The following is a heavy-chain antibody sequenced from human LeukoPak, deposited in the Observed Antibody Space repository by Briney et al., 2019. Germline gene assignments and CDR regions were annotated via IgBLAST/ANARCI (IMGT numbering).Heavy chain of an antibody. V-gene: IGHV1-8*01. CDR2: MNPKSGNT. CDR1: GYTFTSYD. CDR3: ARGHAAGTNSPTPYYYYYMDV. Sequence: ASVKVSCKASGYTFTSYDINWVRQATGQGLEWMGWMNPKSGNTGYAQKFQGRVTMTRNTSISTAYMELSSLRSEDTAVYYCARGHAAGTNSPTPYYYYYMDVWGKGTTVTVSS. D-gene: IGHD1-7*01. J-gene: IGHJ6*03.